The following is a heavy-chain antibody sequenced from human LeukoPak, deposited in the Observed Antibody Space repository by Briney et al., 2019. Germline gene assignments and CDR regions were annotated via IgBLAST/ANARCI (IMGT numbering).Heavy chain of an antibody. J-gene: IGHJ4*02. V-gene: IGHV4-39*01. D-gene: IGHD2-2*01. CDR3: ARLPIVVVPASGFDY. CDR1: GGSISSRTYY. Sequence: SETLSLTYTVSGGSISSRTYYWGWIRQPPGKGLEWIGSINYSGTTYYNPSLKSRVIISVDTSKNQLSLNLNSVTAADTAVYYCARLPIVVVPASGFDYWGQGTLVTVSS. CDR2: INYSGTT.